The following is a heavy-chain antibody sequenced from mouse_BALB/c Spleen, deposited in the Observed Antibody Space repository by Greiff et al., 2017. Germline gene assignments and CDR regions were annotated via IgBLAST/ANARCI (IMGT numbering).Heavy chain of an antibody. CDR3: ARESRGYSIDY. V-gene: IGHV3-5*02. CDR2: IYYSGTI. CDR1: GFSITTGNYR. J-gene: IGHJ4*01. Sequence: EVQLQESGPGLVKPSQTVSITCTVTGFSITTGNYRWSWIRQFPGNKLEWIGYIYYSGTITYDPSLTSRTTITRDTSKNQFFLVMNSLTAEDTATYYCARESRGYSIDYWGQGTSVTVSS.